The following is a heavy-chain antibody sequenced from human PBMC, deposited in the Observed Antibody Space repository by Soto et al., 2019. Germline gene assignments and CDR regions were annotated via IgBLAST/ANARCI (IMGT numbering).Heavy chain of an antibody. Sequence: QVQLVQSGAEVKKPGSSVKVSCKASGGTFGSYAISWVRQAPGQGLEWMGGIIPIFGTANYAQKFQGRVTITADKSTSTAYMELSSLRSEDTAVYYCARDLDYSNYSYYYYGMDVWGQGTTVTVSS. CDR1: GGTFGSYA. D-gene: IGHD4-4*01. CDR2: IIPIFGTA. V-gene: IGHV1-69*06. CDR3: ARDLDYSNYSYYYYGMDV. J-gene: IGHJ6*02.